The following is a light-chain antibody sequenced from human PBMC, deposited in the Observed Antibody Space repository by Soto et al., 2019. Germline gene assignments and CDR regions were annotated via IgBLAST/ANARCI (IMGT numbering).Light chain of an antibody. CDR2: AAS. CDR1: QGISND. V-gene: IGKV1-17*02. J-gene: IGKJ1*01. CDR3: LQHYRLPPWT. Sequence: DIQMTQSPSSLSASVGDRVTITCRASQGISNDLNWYQQKPGKAPKRLIYAASSLQSGVPSRFSGSGSETEFTLTISDLQPEDFATYYCLQHYRLPPWTFGQGTKVEIK.